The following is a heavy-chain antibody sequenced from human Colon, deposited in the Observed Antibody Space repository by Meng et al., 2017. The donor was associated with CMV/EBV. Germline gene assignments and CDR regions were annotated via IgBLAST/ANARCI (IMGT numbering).Heavy chain of an antibody. Sequence: QLTQLCDGLLNPSAYFPLTCGGDNGSVSGYFWTWIRQPPGKGLEWIGEIFRDGSTKYNPSLQSRVTMSVDTSKNHFSLNLRSVTAADTAVYFCARATKPNCWEVLEYWGQGTLVTVSS. CDR3: ARATKPNCWEVLEY. J-gene: IGHJ4*02. V-gene: IGHV4-34*12. CDR2: IFRDGST. CDR1: NGSVSGYF. D-gene: IGHD2-2*01.